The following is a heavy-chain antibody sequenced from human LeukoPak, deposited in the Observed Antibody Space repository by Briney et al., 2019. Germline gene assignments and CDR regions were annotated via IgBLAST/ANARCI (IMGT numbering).Heavy chain of an antibody. J-gene: IGHJ5*02. CDR3: ARDSSGQLRNWFDP. V-gene: IGHV1-2*02. Sequence: ASVKVSCKASGYTSTGYYMHWVRQAPGQGLEWMGWINSKSGGTNYAQKFKGRVTMTRDTSISTAYMELSRLRSDDTAVYYCARDSSGQLRNWFDPWGQGTLVTVSS. D-gene: IGHD6-19*01. CDR1: GYTSTGYY. CDR2: INSKSGGT.